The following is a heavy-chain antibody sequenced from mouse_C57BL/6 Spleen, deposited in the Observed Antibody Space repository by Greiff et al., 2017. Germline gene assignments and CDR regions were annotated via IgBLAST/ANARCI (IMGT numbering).Heavy chain of an antibody. Sequence: VQLQQPGAELVKPGASVKLSCKASGYTFTSYWMHWVKQRPGQGLEWIGMIHPNSGSTNYNEKFKSKATLTVDKSSSTAYMQLSSLTSEDSAVYYCERIMGYGSSYNYWGQGTTLTVSS. CDR2: IHPNSGST. CDR1: GYTFTSYW. V-gene: IGHV1-64*01. J-gene: IGHJ2*01. CDR3: ERIMGYGSSYNY. D-gene: IGHD1-1*01.